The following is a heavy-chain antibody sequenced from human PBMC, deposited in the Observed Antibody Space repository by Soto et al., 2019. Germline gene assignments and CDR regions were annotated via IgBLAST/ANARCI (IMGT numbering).Heavy chain of an antibody. D-gene: IGHD1-1*01. CDR3: ARWGTTGTLREESYYSGLAV. CDR1: GGSISSGDYY. J-gene: IGHJ6*02. CDR2: IYYSGST. Sequence: SETLSLTCTVSGGSISSGDYYWSWIRQPPGKGLEWIGYIYYSGSTYYNPSLKSRVTISVDTSKNQFSLKLSSVTAADTAVYYCARWGTTGTLREESYYSGLAVWGQGTRVTVSS. V-gene: IGHV4-30-4*01.